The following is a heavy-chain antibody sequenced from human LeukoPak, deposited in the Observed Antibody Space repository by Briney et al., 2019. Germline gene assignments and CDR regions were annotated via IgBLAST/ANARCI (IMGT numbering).Heavy chain of an antibody. CDR1: GFTFSNAW. J-gene: IGHJ4*02. Sequence: PGGSLRLSCAASGFTFSNAWMSWVRQAPGKGLEWVGRIKSKTDGGTTDYAAPVKGRFTISRDESKNTLYLQMNSLKTEDTAVYYCTAEDMVRGVISTYWGQGTLVTVSS. V-gene: IGHV3-15*01. CDR3: TAEDMVRGVISTY. CDR2: IKSKTDGGTT. D-gene: IGHD3-10*01.